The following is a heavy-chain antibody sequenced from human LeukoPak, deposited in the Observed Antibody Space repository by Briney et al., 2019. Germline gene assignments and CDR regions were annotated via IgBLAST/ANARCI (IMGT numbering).Heavy chain of an antibody. Sequence: GGSLRLSCAASGFTFSSYSMNWVRQAPGKGLEWVSSISSSSSYIYYADSVKGRFTISRDNAKNSLYLQMNSLRAEDTAVYYCARERAARGPNDYWGQGTLVTVSS. CDR1: GFTFSSYS. CDR3: ARERAARGPNDY. D-gene: IGHD6-6*01. J-gene: IGHJ4*02. V-gene: IGHV3-21*01. CDR2: ISSSSSYI.